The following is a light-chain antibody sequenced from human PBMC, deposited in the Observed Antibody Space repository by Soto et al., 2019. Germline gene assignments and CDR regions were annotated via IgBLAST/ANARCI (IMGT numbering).Light chain of an antibody. Sequence: IVLTQSPVTLSLSPGERATLSCRASQSVSNYLAWYQQRPGQAPRLLIYDASTRATGVPARFSGSGSGTDFTLTISRLEPEDFAVYYCQQRSRWPTFGPGTKVDIK. V-gene: IGKV3-11*01. J-gene: IGKJ3*01. CDR3: QQRSRWPT. CDR1: QSVSNY. CDR2: DAS.